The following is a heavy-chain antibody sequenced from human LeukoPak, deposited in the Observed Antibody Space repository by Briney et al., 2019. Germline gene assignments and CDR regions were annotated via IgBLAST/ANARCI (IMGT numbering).Heavy chain of an antibody. Sequence: ASVKVSCKASGYTFTDYYMHWVRQAPGQGLEWTGWINPHSGDTNYAQKFQGRVTMTRDTSISTAYMELSRLRSDDTAVYYCARDHSGRKYGMDVWGQGTTVTVSS. V-gene: IGHV1-2*02. CDR2: INPHSGDT. CDR1: GYTFTDYY. D-gene: IGHD1-26*01. J-gene: IGHJ6*02. CDR3: ARDHSGRKYGMDV.